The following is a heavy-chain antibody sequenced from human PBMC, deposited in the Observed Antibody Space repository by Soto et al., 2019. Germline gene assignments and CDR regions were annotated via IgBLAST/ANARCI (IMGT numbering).Heavy chain of an antibody. CDR2: IWSAGFT. D-gene: IGHD2-15*01. CDR3: ARELPPDL. J-gene: IGHJ5*02. Sequence: VGSLRLSCAASGFTVSSKYMTWVRQAPGKGLEWVSIIWSAGFTYYADSVKGRFTISRDNSKNTVYLQMNSLRIEDSAVYYCARELPPDLWGQGTLVTVSS. V-gene: IGHV3-53*01. CDR1: GFTVSSKY.